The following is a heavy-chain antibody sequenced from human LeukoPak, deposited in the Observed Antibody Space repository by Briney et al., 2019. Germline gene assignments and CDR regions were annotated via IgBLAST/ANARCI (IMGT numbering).Heavy chain of an antibody. Sequence: GGSLRLSCGASGFTFSSYAMHWVRQAPGKGLEWVAVISYDGSNKYYADSVKGRFTISRDNSKNTLYLQMNSLRAEDTAVYYCARDRELLVSRTRPDAFDIWGQGTMVTVSS. V-gene: IGHV3-30*04. CDR2: ISYDGSNK. J-gene: IGHJ3*02. CDR3: ARDRELLVSRTRPDAFDI. CDR1: GFTFSSYA. D-gene: IGHD1-26*01.